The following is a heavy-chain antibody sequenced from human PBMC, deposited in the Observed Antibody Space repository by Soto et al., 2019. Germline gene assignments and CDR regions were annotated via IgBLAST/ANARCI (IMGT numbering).Heavy chain of an antibody. CDR2: INTSGGT. Sequence: QVHLQESGPGLVKPSETLSLSCTVSGGSISRRYWSWIRQPAGKGLEWIGRINTSGGTNYNPSLKSRVSMSVDASKNEFSLKLRSVAAADTATYYCARDTYASGWYYFDSWGQGTLGTVSS. CDR1: GGSISRRY. V-gene: IGHV4-4*07. D-gene: IGHD6-19*01. CDR3: ARDTYASGWYYFDS. J-gene: IGHJ4*02.